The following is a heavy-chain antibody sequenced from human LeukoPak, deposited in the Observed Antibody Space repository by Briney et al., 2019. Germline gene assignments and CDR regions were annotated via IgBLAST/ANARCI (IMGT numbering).Heavy chain of an antibody. Sequence: ASVKVSCKVSGYTLTELSMHWVRQAPGKGLEWMGGFDPEDGETIYAQKFQGRVTMTEDTSTDTAYMELSSLRSEGTAVYYCATDSHGDLALFLFVYWGQGTLVTVSS. D-gene: IGHD4-17*01. CDR2: FDPEDGET. CDR3: ATDSHGDLALFLFVY. CDR1: GYTLTELS. J-gene: IGHJ4*02. V-gene: IGHV1-24*01.